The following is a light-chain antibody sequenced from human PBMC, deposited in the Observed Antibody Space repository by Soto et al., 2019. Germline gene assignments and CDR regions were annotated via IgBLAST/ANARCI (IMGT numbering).Light chain of an antibody. CDR3: QKYNSAPS. J-gene: IGKJ5*01. CDR2: TSS. Sequence: DVHITHSPSSLSASARDRLTITFRARQGISNFVAWYQQRPGKVPQLMFYTSSTLQSGVPSRFSGSGSGAEFPLTISSLQPEDVATYYCQKYNSAPSFGQGTRLEIK. V-gene: IGKV1-27*01. CDR1: QGISNF.